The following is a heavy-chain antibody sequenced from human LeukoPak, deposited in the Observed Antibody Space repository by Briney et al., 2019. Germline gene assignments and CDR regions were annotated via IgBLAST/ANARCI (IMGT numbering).Heavy chain of an antibody. V-gene: IGHV4-59*01. CDR3: ARDSHSVDTATPRGFDP. D-gene: IGHD2-15*01. Sequence: ASETPSLTCTVSGDSISSYFWSWIRQPPGKGLEWIGYFHDSGSANYNPSLKSRITMSVDTSKNQFSLKLRSVTAADTAVYYCARDSHSVDTATPRGFDPWGQGTLVTVSS. J-gene: IGHJ5*02. CDR1: GDSISSYF. CDR2: FHDSGSA.